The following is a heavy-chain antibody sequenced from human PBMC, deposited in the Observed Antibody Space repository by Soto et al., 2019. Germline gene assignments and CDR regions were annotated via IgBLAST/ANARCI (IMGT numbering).Heavy chain of an antibody. V-gene: IGHV3-74*01. CDR1: GFTFSSRW. CDR2: INSDGTTI. CDR3: ARGTQTTVTTRLFDC. Sequence: GGSLRLSCAASGFTFSSRWMHWVRQAPGKGLVWVSRINSDGTTITYADSAKGRFTISRDNAKNTLYLQMNSLRAEDTAVYYCARGTQTTVTTRLFDCWGQGTLVTVSS. J-gene: IGHJ4*02. D-gene: IGHD4-17*01.